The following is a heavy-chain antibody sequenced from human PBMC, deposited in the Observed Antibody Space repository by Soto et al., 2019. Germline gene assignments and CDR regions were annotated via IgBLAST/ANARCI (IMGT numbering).Heavy chain of an antibody. CDR3: ARSPSSRNSYYYYGMDV. CDR1: GYTFTSYD. V-gene: IGHV1-8*01. CDR2: MNPNSGNT. D-gene: IGHD4-4*01. J-gene: IGHJ6*02. Sequence: GASGKVSCKASGYTFTSYDINWVRQATGQGLEWMGWMNPNSGNTGYAQKFQGRVTMTRNTSISTAYMELSSLRSEDTAVYYCARSPSSRNSYYYYGMDVWGQGTTVTVSS.